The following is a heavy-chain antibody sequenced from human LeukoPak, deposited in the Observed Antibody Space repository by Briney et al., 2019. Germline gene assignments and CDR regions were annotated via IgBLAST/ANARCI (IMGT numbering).Heavy chain of an antibody. CDR1: GFTLSSYW. D-gene: IGHD3-10*01. CDR2: IKQDGSEK. Sequence: GGSLRLSCAASGFTLSSYWMSWVGQAPGKGLEWVANIKQDGSEKYYVDSVKGRFTISRDSAKNSLYLQMNSLRAEDTAVYYCAVKYYYDAFDIWGQGTMVTVSS. V-gene: IGHV3-7*01. CDR3: AVKYYYDAFDI. J-gene: IGHJ3*02.